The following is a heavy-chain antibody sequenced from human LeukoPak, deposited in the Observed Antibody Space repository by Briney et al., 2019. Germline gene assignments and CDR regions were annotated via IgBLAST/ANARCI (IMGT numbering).Heavy chain of an antibody. V-gene: IGHV3-23*01. D-gene: IGHD3-10*01. CDR2: IGGSGGTT. Sequence: GGSLRLSCAASGFTFSTYAMAWVHQAPGKGLEWVSAIGGSGGTTYTADSVKGRFTISRDNSKNTLFLQMNSLRVEDTALYYCARDGEGSGSSWVITHDYWGQGALVTVSS. J-gene: IGHJ4*02. CDR1: GFTFSTYA. CDR3: ARDGEGSGSSWVITHDY.